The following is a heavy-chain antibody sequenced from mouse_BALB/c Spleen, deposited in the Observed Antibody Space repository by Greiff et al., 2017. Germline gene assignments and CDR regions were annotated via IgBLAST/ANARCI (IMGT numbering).Heavy chain of an antibody. CDR3: ARDGVWRSLAY. V-gene: IGHV3-6*02. CDR2: ISYDGSN. Sequence: DVKLQESGPGLVKPSQSLSLTCSVTGYSITSGYYWNWIRQFPGNKLEWMGYISYDGSNNYNPSLKNRISITRDTSKNQFFLKLNSVTTEDTATYYCARDGVWRSLAYWGQGTLVTVSA. CDR1: GYSITSGYY. D-gene: IGHD1-1*02. J-gene: IGHJ3*01.